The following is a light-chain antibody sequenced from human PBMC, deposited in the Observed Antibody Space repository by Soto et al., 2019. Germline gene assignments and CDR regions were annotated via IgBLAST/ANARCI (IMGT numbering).Light chain of an antibody. V-gene: IGKV4-1*01. J-gene: IGKJ1*01. CDR3: QQYSSPPLT. CDR1: QSVLHSSNNKNY. Sequence: DIVMTQSPDSLAVSLGERATINCKSSQSVLHSSNNKNYLAWYQQKPGQPPKLLIYWASTRESGVPDRFSGSGSGTDFTLTISSLQAEDVAVYYCQQYSSPPLTFGQGTKVEIK. CDR2: WAS.